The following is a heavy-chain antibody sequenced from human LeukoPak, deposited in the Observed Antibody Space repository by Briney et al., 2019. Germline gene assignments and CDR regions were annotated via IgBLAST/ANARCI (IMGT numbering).Heavy chain of an antibody. V-gene: IGHV1-8*03. D-gene: IGHD4-17*01. J-gene: IGHJ3*02. Sequence: ASVKVSCTTSGYTFTDYDIHWVRQAPGQGLEWMGWINPNSANTNYAQKLQGRVTFTRDTSLSIAYMELSSLTSEDAAVYFCARGDFGETNTAFDIRGQGTLVAVSS. CDR3: ARGDFGETNTAFDI. CDR2: INPNSANT. CDR1: GYTFTDYD.